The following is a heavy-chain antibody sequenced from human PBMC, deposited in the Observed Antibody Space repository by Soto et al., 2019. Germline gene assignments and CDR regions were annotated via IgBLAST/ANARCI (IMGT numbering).Heavy chain of an antibody. D-gene: IGHD3-16*02. CDR3: ARDALSSSIPSPVDY. V-gene: IGHV3-21*01. J-gene: IGHJ4*02. Sequence: GGSLRLSCAASGFTFSSYSMNWVRQAPGKGLEWVSSISSSSSYIYYADSVKGRFTISRDNAKNSLYLQMNSLRAEDTAVYYCARDALSSSIPSPVDYWGQGTLVIVSS. CDR2: ISSSSSYI. CDR1: GFTFSSYS.